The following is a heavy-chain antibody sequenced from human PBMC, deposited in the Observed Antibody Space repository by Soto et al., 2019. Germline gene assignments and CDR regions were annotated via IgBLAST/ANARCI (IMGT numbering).Heavy chain of an antibody. CDR3: ARDQSGELDY. V-gene: IGHV4-31*11. CDR2: VHHNDGA. Sequence: PSESMSLTCGVCGGCVSRGVYSWTWIRQRPEAGLDHHHPGKGLEWIGYVHHNDGAYYNPSLESRTTISVDTSRNQFSLRLTSVTAADTAVYFCARDQSGELDYWGQGLLVTVSS. CDR1: GGCVSRGVYS. J-gene: IGHJ4*02. D-gene: IGHD5-12*01.